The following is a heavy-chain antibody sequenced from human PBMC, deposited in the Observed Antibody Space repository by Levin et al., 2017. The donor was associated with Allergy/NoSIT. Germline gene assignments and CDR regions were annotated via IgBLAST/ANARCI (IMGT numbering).Heavy chain of an antibody. CDR2: IKQDGSEK. CDR1: GFTFSSYW. V-gene: IGHV3-7*01. D-gene: IGHD5-18*01. Sequence: QPGGSLRLSCAASGFTFSSYWMSWVRQAPGKGLEWVANIKQDGSEKYYVDSVKGRFTISRDNAKNSLYLQMNSLRAEDTAVYYCASLDQLWPQGGFDYWGQGTLVTVSS. J-gene: IGHJ4*02. CDR3: ASLDQLWPQGGFDY.